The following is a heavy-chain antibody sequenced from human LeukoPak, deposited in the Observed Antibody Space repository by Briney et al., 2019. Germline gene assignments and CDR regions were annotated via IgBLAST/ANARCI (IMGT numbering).Heavy chain of an antibody. CDR3: AKDSLQYYYGSGTPVGFDP. D-gene: IGHD3-10*01. J-gene: IGHJ5*02. Sequence: PGGSLRLSCAASGSTFSSYAMSWVRQAPGKGLEWVSAISGSGGSTYYADSVKGRFTISRDNSKNTLYLQMNSLRAEDTAVYYCAKDSLQYYYGSGTPVGFDPWGQGTLVTVSS. CDR1: GSTFSSYA. V-gene: IGHV3-23*01. CDR2: ISGSGGST.